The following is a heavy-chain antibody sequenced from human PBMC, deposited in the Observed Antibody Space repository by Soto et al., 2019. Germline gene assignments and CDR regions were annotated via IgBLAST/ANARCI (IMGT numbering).Heavy chain of an antibody. V-gene: IGHV3-11*01. CDR1: GFTFSDYY. CDR3: ARAPYNYASPFNY. CDR2: ISSSGSTI. D-gene: IGHD3-10*01. Sequence: PGGSLRLSCAASGFTFSDYYMSWIRQAPGKGLEWVSYISSSGSTIYYADSVKGRFTISRDNAKNSLYLQMNSLRAEDTAVYYCARAPYNYASPFNYWAQETLVTVSS. J-gene: IGHJ4*02.